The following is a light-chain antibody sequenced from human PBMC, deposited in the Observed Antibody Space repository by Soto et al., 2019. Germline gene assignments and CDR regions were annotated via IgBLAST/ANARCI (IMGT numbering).Light chain of an antibody. V-gene: IGLV2-14*03. CDR3: SLYTSENTYV. CDR1: SSDVGNDNY. Sequence: HSSLPQPASVSGATGHSITISCPGTSSDVGNDNYVSWYQQHPGKAPKLMIYDVSNRPSGVSNRFSGSKSGNTASLTISGLQAADEADYYCSLYTSENTYVFGTGNKGTV. CDR2: DVS. J-gene: IGLJ1*01.